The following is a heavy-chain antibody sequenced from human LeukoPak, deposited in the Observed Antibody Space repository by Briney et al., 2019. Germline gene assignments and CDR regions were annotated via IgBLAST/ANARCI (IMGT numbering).Heavy chain of an antibody. Sequence: GGSLRLFCAASGFTFSSYSMNWVRQAPGKGLEWVSSISSSSSYIYYADSVKGRFTISRDNAKNSLYLQMNSLRAEDTAVYYCARGEYYYDSSGTNWFDPWGQGTLVTVSS. CDR3: ARGEYYYDSSGTNWFDP. V-gene: IGHV3-21*01. J-gene: IGHJ5*02. CDR1: GFTFSSYS. D-gene: IGHD3-22*01. CDR2: ISSSSSYI.